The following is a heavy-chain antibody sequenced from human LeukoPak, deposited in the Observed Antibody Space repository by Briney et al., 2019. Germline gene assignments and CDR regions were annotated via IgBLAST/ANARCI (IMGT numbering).Heavy chain of an antibody. V-gene: IGHV3-9*01. CDR3: AKGLPLLVPAAIYFDS. CDR1: GFTFSSYS. Sequence: QPGGSLRLSCAASGFTFSSYSMNWVRQAPGKGLEWVSGISWNSGSIGYADSVKGRFTISRDNAKNSLYLQMNSLRAEDTALYYCAKGLPLLVPAAIYFDSWGQGTLVTVSS. J-gene: IGHJ4*02. CDR2: ISWNSGSI. D-gene: IGHD2-2*02.